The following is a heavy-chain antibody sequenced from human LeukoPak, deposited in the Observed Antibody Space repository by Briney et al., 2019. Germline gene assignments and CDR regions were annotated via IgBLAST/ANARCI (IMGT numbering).Heavy chain of an antibody. V-gene: IGHV4-59*08. D-gene: IGHD3-16*01. CDR2: IYYSGST. Sequence: SETLSLTCTVSGGSVSSYYWSWIRQPPGKGLEWIGYIYYSGSTNYNPSLKSRVTISVDTSKNQFSLKLSSVTAADTAVYYCARSYYDYVWGSYSEFDYWGQGTLVTVSS. CDR3: ARSYYDYVWGSYSEFDY. CDR1: GGSVSSYY. J-gene: IGHJ4*02.